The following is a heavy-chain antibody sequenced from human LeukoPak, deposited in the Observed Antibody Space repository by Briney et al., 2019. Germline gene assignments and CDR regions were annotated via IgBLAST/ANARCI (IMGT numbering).Heavy chain of an antibody. Sequence: KPSGTLSLTCTVSGGSISSSSYYWGWIRQPPGKGLEWIGSIYYSGSTYYNPSLKSRVTISVDTSKNQFSLKLSSVTAADTAVYYCAREEDDFWSGYYRHNWFDPWGQGTLVTVSS. CDR3: AREEDDFWSGYYRHNWFDP. CDR2: IYYSGST. CDR1: GGSISSSSYY. D-gene: IGHD3-3*01. J-gene: IGHJ5*02. V-gene: IGHV4-39*02.